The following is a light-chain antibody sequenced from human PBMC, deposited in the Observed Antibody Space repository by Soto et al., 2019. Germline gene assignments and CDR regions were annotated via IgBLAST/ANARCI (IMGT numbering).Light chain of an antibody. CDR1: SGSIARGY. CDR2: EDN. V-gene: IGLV6-57*02. CDR3: QSYDSSNVV. Sequence: NFMLTQPHSVSESPGKTVTISCSGSSGSIARGYVQWYQQRPGSAPTTVIYEDNQRPSGVPDRFSGSIDSSSNSASLTISGLKTEDEADYYCQSYDSSNVVFGGGTQLTVL. J-gene: IGLJ2*01.